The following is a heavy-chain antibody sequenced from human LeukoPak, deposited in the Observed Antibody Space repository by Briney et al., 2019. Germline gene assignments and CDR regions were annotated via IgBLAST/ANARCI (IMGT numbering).Heavy chain of an antibody. CDR1: GGSISTYY. CDR3: VSGSFYKFDY. D-gene: IGHD1-26*01. V-gene: IGHV4-59*08. J-gene: IGHJ4*02. Sequence: SETLSLTCTVSGGSISTYYWSWIRQPPGKGLEWIGYIYKSASTNYNPSLKSRVTISVDTSKNKFSLKVISVTAADTAFYYCVSGSFYKFDYWGQGTLVTVSS. CDR2: IYKSAST.